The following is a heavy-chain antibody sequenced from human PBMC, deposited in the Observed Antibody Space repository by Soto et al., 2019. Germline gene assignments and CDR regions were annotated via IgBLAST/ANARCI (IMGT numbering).Heavy chain of an antibody. CDR3: AREKYSSSPWAPYYYYYYMDV. CDR2: ISAYNGNT. D-gene: IGHD6-6*01. Sequence: ASVKVSCTACGYRFTSYGISWVRQAPEQGLEWMGWISAYNGNTNYAQKLQGRVTMTTDTSTSTAYMELRSLRSDDTAVYYCAREKYSSSPWAPYYYYYYMDVWGKGTTVTVSS. CDR1: GYRFTSYG. J-gene: IGHJ6*03. V-gene: IGHV1-18*01.